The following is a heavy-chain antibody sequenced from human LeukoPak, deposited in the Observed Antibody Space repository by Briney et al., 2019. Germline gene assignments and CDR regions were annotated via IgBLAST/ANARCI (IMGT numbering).Heavy chain of an antibody. V-gene: IGHV1-3*01. CDR1: GGTFSSYA. D-gene: IGHD5/OR15-5a*01. CDR2: INAGNGNT. Sequence: ASVKVSCKASGGTFSSYAISWVRQAPGQGLEWMGWINAGNGNTKYSQKFQGRVTITRDTSASTAYMELSSLRSEDTAVYYCARDVFLDAFDIWGQGTMVTVSS. J-gene: IGHJ3*02. CDR3: ARDVFLDAFDI.